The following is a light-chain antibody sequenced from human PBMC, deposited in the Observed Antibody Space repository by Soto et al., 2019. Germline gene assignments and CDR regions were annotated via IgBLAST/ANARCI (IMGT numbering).Light chain of an antibody. CDR2: DVS. J-gene: IGLJ2*01. CDR1: SSDVGGYNY. V-gene: IGLV2-14*01. Sequence: QSALTQPASVSGSPGQSITISCTGTSSDVGGYNYVSWYQQHPGKAPKLMIYDVSNRPSGVSNRFSGSKSGNTASLTISGLQAEDEAYYYRSSYKSSSTLVCGGGTTLPV. CDR3: SSYKSSSTLV.